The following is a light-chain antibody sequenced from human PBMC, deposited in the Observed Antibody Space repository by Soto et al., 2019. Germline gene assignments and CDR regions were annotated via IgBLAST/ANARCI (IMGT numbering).Light chain of an antibody. Sequence: DIQMTQSPSTLSAFVGDRVTIACRASQSISSWLAWYQQKPGKAPKLLIFKASTLESGVPSRFSGSGSGTEFALTISSLQPDDFATYYCQQYKSYWTFGQGTKV. J-gene: IGKJ1*01. CDR3: QQYKSYWT. CDR1: QSISSW. CDR2: KAS. V-gene: IGKV1-5*03.